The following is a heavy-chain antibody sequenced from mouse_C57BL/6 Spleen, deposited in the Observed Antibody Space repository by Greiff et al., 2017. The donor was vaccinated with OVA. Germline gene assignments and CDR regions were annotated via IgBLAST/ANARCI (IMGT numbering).Heavy chain of an antibody. CDR2: INPNYGTT. J-gene: IGHJ4*01. CDR3: ARGGDGYYSYAMDY. D-gene: IGHD2-3*01. V-gene: IGHV1-39*01. CDR1: GYSFTDYN. Sequence: VHVKQSGPELVKPGALVKISCKASGYSFTDYNMNWVKQSNGKSLEWIGVINPNYGTTSYNQKFKGKATLTVDQSSSTAYMQLNSLTSEDSAVYYGARGGDGYYSYAMDYWGQGTSVTVSS.